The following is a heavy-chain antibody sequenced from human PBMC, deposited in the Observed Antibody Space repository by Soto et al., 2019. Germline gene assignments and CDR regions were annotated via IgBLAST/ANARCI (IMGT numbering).Heavy chain of an antibody. J-gene: IGHJ4*02. Sequence: EVQLLESGGGLVQPGGSLRLSCAASGFTFSSYAMTWVRQAPGKGLEWVSLILGGSGKTYYADSVKGRFTISRDNSKNTLYLQMNSLRAEDSAVYYCVKGGPIGVSGADYWGQGTLVTVSS. CDR3: VKGGPIGVSGADY. V-gene: IGHV3-23*01. D-gene: IGHD6-19*01. CDR2: ILGGSGKT. CDR1: GFTFSSYA.